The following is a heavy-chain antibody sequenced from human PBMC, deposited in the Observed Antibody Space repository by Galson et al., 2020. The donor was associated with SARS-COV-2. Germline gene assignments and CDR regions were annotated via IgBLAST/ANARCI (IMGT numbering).Heavy chain of an antibody. CDR3: ARLIVGRSAAYFDY. Sequence: SETLSLTCTVSGGSISSYYWSWIRQPPGKGLEWIGYIYYSGSTNYNPSLKSRVTISVDTSKNQFSLKLSSVTAADTAVYYCARLIVGRSAAYFDYWGQGTLVTVSS. D-gene: IGHD3-16*02. J-gene: IGHJ4*02. CDR2: IYYSGST. CDR1: GGSISSYY. V-gene: IGHV4-59*08.